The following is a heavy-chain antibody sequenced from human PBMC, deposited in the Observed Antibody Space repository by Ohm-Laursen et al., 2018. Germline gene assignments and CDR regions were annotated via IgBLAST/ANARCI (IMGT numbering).Heavy chain of an antibody. Sequence: SLRLSCTASGFTVSSNYMSWVRQAPGKGLEWVAGIYSGGSTYYADSVKGRFTISRDNSKNTLYLQMNSLRAEDTAVYYCARDLVVAGNRNHWGQGTLVTVSS. J-gene: IGHJ5*02. D-gene: IGHD6-19*01. CDR1: GFTVSSNY. V-gene: IGHV3-66*01. CDR3: ARDLVVAGNRNH. CDR2: IYSGGST.